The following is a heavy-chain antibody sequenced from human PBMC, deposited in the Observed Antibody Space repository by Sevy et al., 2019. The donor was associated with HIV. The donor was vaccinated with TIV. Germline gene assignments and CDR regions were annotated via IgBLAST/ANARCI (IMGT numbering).Heavy chain of an antibody. Sequence: GGSLRLSCAASGFTFSKYSMSWVRQPPGKGLEWVSTLSFGCGEINYADSVKGRFTVSRDNSKNTLYLQLNSLRADDTAVFYCAGGDTTMITDLDYWGQGTLVTVSS. V-gene: IGHV3-23*01. CDR1: GFTFSKYS. J-gene: IGHJ4*02. CDR3: AGGDTTMITDLDY. CDR2: LSFGCGEI. D-gene: IGHD3-16*01.